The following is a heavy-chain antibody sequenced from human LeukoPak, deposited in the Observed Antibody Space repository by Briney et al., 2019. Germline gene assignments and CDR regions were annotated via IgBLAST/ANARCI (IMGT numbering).Heavy chain of an antibody. V-gene: IGHV4-4*07. Sequence: KPSETLSLTCTVSGGSISSYYWSWIRQTAGKGLEWIGRIYSSGSINYNPSLKSRITMLLDTPRDQLSLKLSSVTAADTAVYYCARGISGDYGLGHWGQGTLVTVSS. J-gene: IGHJ4*02. CDR2: IYSSGSI. CDR3: ARGISGDYGLGH. CDR1: GGSISSYY. D-gene: IGHD4-17*01.